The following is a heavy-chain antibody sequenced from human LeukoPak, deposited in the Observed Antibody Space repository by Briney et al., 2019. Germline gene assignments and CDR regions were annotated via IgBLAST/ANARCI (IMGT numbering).Heavy chain of an antibody. V-gene: IGHV3-48*01. Sequence: GGSLRLSCAASGFTFSSYSMNWVRQAPGKGLEWVSYISSSSSTIYYADSVKGRFTISRDNAKNSLYLQMNSLGAEDTAVYYCARDSPYYGGKSLSYWGQGTLVTVSS. J-gene: IGHJ4*02. CDR2: ISSSSSTI. CDR3: ARDSPYYGGKSLSY. CDR1: GFTFSSYS. D-gene: IGHD4-23*01.